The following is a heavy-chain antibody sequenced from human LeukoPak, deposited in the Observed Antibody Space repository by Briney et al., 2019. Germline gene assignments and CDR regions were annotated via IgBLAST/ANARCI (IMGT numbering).Heavy chain of an antibody. CDR1: GGSISSYY. Sequence: PSETLSLTCTVSGGSISSYYWGWIRQPPGKGLEWIGYIYYSGSTNYNPSLRSRVTISLDTSKNQFSLKLSSVTAADTAVYYCARHVGFMSFDAFDIWGQGTMVTVSS. CDR3: ARHVGFMSFDAFDI. CDR2: IYYSGST. V-gene: IGHV4-59*08. D-gene: IGHD3-16*01. J-gene: IGHJ3*02.